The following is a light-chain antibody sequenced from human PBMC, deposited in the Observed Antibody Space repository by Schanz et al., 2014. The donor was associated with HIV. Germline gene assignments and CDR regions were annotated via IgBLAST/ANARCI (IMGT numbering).Light chain of an antibody. J-gene: IGKJ2*01. CDR2: EAS. Sequence: DIQLTQSPSFLSASVGDRVTITCRASQGFGSYLAWYQQKPGKAPKLLINEASSLQSGVPSRFSGSGSGTDFTLTISSLQPEDFATYYCQQSYSTPYTFGQGTKLEIK. CDR1: QGFGSY. CDR3: QQSYSTPYT. V-gene: IGKV1-39*01.